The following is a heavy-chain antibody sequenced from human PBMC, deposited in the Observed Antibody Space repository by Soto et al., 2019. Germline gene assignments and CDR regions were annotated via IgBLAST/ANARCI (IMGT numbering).Heavy chain of an antibody. D-gene: IGHD1-26*01. Sequence: GXSVKVSCKASGGPLSSYGISWVRQAPGQGLEWMGGIIPMFGTATHTQNFQGRLTITADESTSTAYMELSSLRSEDTAVYFCARSVGVTTLSYLDYWGQGTLVTVSS. J-gene: IGHJ4*02. CDR1: GGPLSSYG. V-gene: IGHV1-69*13. CDR2: IIPMFGTA. CDR3: ARSVGVTTLSYLDY.